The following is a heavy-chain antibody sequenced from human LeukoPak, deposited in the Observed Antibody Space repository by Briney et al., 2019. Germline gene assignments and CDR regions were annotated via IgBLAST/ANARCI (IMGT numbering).Heavy chain of an antibody. Sequence: GESLKISCQGSGSTFTNYWICWVRQLPGRGLEWMGRIDPADSYTDYSPSFQGHVTISATRSINTAYLQWSTLKASDTAMYYCARQLTSGDCDYWGQGTLVTVSS. D-gene: IGHD1-1*01. CDR3: ARQLTSGDCDY. CDR2: IDPADSYT. CDR1: GSTFTNYW. J-gene: IGHJ4*02. V-gene: IGHV5-10-1*01.